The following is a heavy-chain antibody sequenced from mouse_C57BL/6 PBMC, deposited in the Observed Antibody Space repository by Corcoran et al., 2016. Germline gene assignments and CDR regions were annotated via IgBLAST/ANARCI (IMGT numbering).Heavy chain of an antibody. CDR3: ARLDYGSPYYLDY. V-gene: IGHV1-81*01. D-gene: IGHD1-1*01. CDR1: GYTFTSYG. CDR2: IYPRSGNT. Sequence: QVQLQQSGAELARPGASVKLSGKASGYTFTSYGISWVKQRTGQGLEWIGEIYPRSGNTYYNEKFKGKATLTADKSSSTAYMELRSLTSEDSAVYFCARLDYGSPYYLDYWGQGTTLTVSS. J-gene: IGHJ2*01.